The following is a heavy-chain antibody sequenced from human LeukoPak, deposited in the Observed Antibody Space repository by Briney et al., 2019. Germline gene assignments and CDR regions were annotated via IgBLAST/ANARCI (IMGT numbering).Heavy chain of an antibody. CDR3: AKPLISGSYYGAFDI. J-gene: IGHJ3*02. V-gene: IGHV3-23*01. Sequence: GGSLRLACAASRFTFSSYAMSWVRQAPGKGLEWVSAISGSGGSTYYADSVKGRFTISRDNSKNTLSLQMDSLRAEDTAVYYCAKPLISGSYYGAFDIWGQGTMVTVSS. CDR2: ISGSGGST. D-gene: IGHD1-26*01. CDR1: RFTFSSYA.